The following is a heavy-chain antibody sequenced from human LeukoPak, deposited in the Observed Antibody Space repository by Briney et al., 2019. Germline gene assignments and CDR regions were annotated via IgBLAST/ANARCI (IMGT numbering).Heavy chain of an antibody. CDR2: IYYSGSA. CDR1: GGSISSSSYY. D-gene: IGHD3-22*01. J-gene: IGHJ4*02. V-gene: IGHV4-39*07. CDR3: ASEGVGMIVSDY. Sequence: SETLSLTCTVSGGSISSSSYYWGWLRQPPGKGLEWIGSIYYSGSAYYNPSLKSRVTISVDTSKNQFSLKLSSVTAADTAVYYCASEGVGMIVSDYWGQGTLVTVSS.